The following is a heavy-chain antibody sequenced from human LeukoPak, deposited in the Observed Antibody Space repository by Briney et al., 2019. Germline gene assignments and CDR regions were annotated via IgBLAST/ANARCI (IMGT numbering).Heavy chain of an antibody. Sequence: GASVKVSCKASGYTFTNHGISWVRQAPGQGFEWMGWISAYNGNTDYAQKIQGRVTMTRDTSTNTAYMELRSLTPDDTAVYYCARGWSAYSFDVWGQGTVVTVSS. CDR2: ISAYNGNT. V-gene: IGHV1-18*01. CDR1: GYTFTNHG. D-gene: IGHD2-8*01. J-gene: IGHJ3*01. CDR3: ARGWSAYSFDV.